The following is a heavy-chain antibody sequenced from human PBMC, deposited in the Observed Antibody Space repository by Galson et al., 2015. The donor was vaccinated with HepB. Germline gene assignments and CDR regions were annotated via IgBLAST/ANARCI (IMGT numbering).Heavy chain of an antibody. CDR2: TSSDGRNK. CDR1: GFIFSDFA. V-gene: IGHV3-30*04. CDR3: ARAWGYYVSSDY. D-gene: IGHD3-22*01. J-gene: IGHJ4*02. Sequence: SLRLSCAASGFIFSDFAMHWVRQAPGKGLEWVAVTSSDGRNKYYGDSVKGRFTVSRDNPNSTLYLQMTNLRPEDTAMYYCARAWGYYVSSDYWGQGTLITVSS.